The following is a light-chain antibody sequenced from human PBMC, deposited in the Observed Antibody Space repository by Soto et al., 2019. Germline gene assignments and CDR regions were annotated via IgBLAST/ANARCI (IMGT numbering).Light chain of an antibody. CDR2: EVS. Sequence: QSVLTQPASVSGSPGQSITISCTGTSSDVGGYNYVSWYQQYPGKAPKLMIYEVSNRPSGVSTRFSGSKFGNTASLTISGLQAEDEGNYYCSSYTSSSPWVFGGGTKLTVL. V-gene: IGLV2-14*01. CDR1: SSDVGGYNY. J-gene: IGLJ3*02. CDR3: SSYTSSSPWV.